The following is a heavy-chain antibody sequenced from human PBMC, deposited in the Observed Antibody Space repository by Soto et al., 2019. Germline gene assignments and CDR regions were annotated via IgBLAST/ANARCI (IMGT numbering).Heavy chain of an antibody. Sequence: QVQLQESGPGLVKPSQTLSLTCTVSGGSISSGGYYWSWIRQHPGKGLEWIGYIYYSGSTYYNYYNPSLKSRVTIAVDTSTNQFSLKLSSVTAADTAVYYCARTPLLWGQGTLVTVSS. V-gene: IGHV4-31*03. CDR2: IYYSGSTYYN. D-gene: IGHD1-26*01. CDR1: GGSISSGGYY. CDR3: ARTPLL. J-gene: IGHJ4*02.